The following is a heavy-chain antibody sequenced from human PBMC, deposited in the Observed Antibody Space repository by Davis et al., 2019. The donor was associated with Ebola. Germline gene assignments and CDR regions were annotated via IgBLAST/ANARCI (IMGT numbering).Heavy chain of an antibody. J-gene: IGHJ4*02. V-gene: IGHV3-33*08. CDR2: MWFDGTNK. CDR1: GFTFNSYG. Sequence: PGGSLRLSCAASGFTFNSYGMHWVRQAPGKGLEWVAVMWFDGTNKYYADSVRGRFTISRDNSKNTLYLEMNSLRAEDTAVYSCARDYAPRGYSYVLGGYWGQGTLVTVSS. D-gene: IGHD5-18*01. CDR3: ARDYAPRGYSYVLGGY.